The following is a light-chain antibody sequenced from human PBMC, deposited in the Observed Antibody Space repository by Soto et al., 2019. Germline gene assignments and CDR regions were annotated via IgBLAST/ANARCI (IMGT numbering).Light chain of an antibody. CDR1: QSVSSSY. CDR3: QKYGSSPWT. V-gene: IGKV3-20*01. J-gene: IGKJ1*01. CDR2: GAS. Sequence: EIVLTQSPGTLSVSPGERATLSCRTSQSVSSSYLAWYQQKPGRAPRLLIYGASSRATGIPDRFSGSGSGTDFTLTIRRLEPEDFAVYYCQKYGSSPWTFGQGTKV.